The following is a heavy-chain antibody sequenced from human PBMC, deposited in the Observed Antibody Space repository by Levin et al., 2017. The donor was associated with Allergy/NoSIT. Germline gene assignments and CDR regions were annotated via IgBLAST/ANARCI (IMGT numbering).Heavy chain of an antibody. CDR3: ARMDIVVVTATLVSSPGY. CDR2: ISSSSSTI. V-gene: IGHV3-48*01. J-gene: IGHJ4*02. Sequence: LAGGSLRLSCAASGFTFSTYSMNWVRQAPGKGLEWLSYISSSSSTIYYADSVKGRFTISRDNAKSSLFLQMNSLRAEDTAVYYCARMDIVVVTATLVSSPGYWGQGTLVTVSS. D-gene: IGHD2-21*02. CDR1: GFTFSTYS.